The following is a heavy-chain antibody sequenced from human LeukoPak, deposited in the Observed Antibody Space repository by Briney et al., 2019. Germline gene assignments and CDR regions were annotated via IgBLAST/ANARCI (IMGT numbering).Heavy chain of an antibody. CDR3: ARDQGYSRAFDI. D-gene: IGHD2-21*01. Sequence: GGSLGLSCAASGFTVSSNYMNWVRQAPGKGLEWVSVIYSGGSTYYADSVKGRFTISRDNSKNTLYFQMNSLRAEDTAVYYCARDQGYSRAFDIWGQGTMVTVSS. CDR2: IYSGGST. V-gene: IGHV3-66*01. J-gene: IGHJ3*02. CDR1: GFTVSSNY.